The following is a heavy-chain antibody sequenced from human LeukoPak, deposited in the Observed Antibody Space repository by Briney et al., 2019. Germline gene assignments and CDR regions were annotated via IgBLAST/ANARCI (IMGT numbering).Heavy chain of an antibody. J-gene: IGHJ6*02. V-gene: IGHV5-51*01. Sequence: GESLKISCKGSGYSFTSYWIGWVRQMPGKGLEWMGIVYPGDSDTRYSPSFQGQVTVSADKSISTAYLQRSSLKASDTAMYYCARRYNWNYGTAGYGMDVWGQGTTVTVSS. CDR2: VYPGDSDT. D-gene: IGHD1-7*01. CDR1: GYSFTSYW. CDR3: ARRYNWNYGTAGYGMDV.